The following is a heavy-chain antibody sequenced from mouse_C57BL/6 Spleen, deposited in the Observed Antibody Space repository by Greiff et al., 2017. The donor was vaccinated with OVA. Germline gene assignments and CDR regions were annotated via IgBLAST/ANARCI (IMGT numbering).Heavy chain of an antibody. CDR1: GYTFTSYW. Sequence: VMLVESGAELAKPGASVKLSCKASGYTFTSYWMHWVKQRPGQGLEWIGYINPSSGYTKYNQKFKDKATLTAAKSSSTAYMQLSSLTYEDSAVYYCARAGDLYYFDYWGQGTTLTVSS. D-gene: IGHD3-3*01. CDR3: ARAGDLYYFDY. J-gene: IGHJ2*01. V-gene: IGHV1-7*01. CDR2: INPSSGYT.